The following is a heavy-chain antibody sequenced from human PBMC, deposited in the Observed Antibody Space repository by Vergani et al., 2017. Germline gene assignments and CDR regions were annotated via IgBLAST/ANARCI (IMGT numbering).Heavy chain of an antibody. Sequence: QVQLQESGPGLVKPSQTLSLTCTVSGGSLSSGSYYWSWIRQPAGKGLEWIGRIYTSGSTNYNPSLKSRVTISVDTSKNQFSLKLSSVTAADTAVYYCARDLSGAAAGTYYYGMDVWGQGTTVTVSS. J-gene: IGHJ6*02. CDR3: ARDLSGAAAGTYYYGMDV. CDR2: IYTSGST. V-gene: IGHV4-61*02. D-gene: IGHD6-13*01. CDR1: GGSLSSGSYY.